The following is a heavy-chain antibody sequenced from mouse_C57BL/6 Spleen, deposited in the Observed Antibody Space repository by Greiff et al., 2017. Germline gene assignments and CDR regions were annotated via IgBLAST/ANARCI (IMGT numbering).Heavy chain of an antibody. CDR2: IYPGNSDT. CDR3: TRAYYYGSSYGPYAMDY. D-gene: IGHD1-1*01. Sequence: VQLQQSGTVLARPGASVKMSCKTSGYTFTSYWMHWVKQRPGQGLEWIGAIYPGNSDTSYNQKFKGKAKLTAVTSASTAYMELSSLTNEDSAVYYCTRAYYYGSSYGPYAMDYWGQGTSVTVSS. CDR1: GYTFTSYW. V-gene: IGHV1-5*01. J-gene: IGHJ4*01.